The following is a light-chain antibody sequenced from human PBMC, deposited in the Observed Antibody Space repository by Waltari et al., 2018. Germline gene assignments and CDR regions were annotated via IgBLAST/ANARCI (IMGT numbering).Light chain of an antibody. CDR3: MQGTHWPRT. CDR1: QSLVHSDGNTY. CDR2: QVS. J-gene: IGKJ1*01. V-gene: IGKV2-30*02. Sequence: VLMTKSTLSLPVDLGQADSIYCWSSQSLVHSDGNTYFNWFQQRPGQSPRRLIYQVSIRDSGVPDRFSGSGSGTDFTLKISRVEAEDVGVYYCMQGTHWPRTFGQGTKVEIK.